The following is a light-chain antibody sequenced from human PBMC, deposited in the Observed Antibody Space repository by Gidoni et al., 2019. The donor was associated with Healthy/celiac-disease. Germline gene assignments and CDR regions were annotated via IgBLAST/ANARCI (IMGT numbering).Light chain of an antibody. CDR1: QSVSSSY. J-gene: IGKJ3*01. CDR3: QQYGSSPFT. V-gene: IGKV3-20*01. Sequence: IVLQQSPGTLSLSPGERATHSCRASQSVSSSYLAWYQQKPGQAPRLLIYGASSRATGIPDRFSGSGSGTDFTLTISRLEPEDFAVYYCQQYGSSPFTFGPGTKVDIK. CDR2: GAS.